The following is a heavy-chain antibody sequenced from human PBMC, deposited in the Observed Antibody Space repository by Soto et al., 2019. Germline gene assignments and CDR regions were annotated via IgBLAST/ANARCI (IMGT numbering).Heavy chain of an antibody. Sequence: EVQLVESGGGLVKPGGSLRLSCAASGFTFSSYSMNWVRQAPGKGLEWVSSISSSSSYIYYADSVKGRFTISRDNAKNSLYLQMNSLRAEDTAVYYCARELSDYVWGSYRYHFDSWGQGTLVTVSS. CDR3: ARELSDYVWGSYRYHFDS. V-gene: IGHV3-21*01. CDR1: GFTFSSYS. D-gene: IGHD3-16*02. J-gene: IGHJ4*02. CDR2: ISSSSSYI.